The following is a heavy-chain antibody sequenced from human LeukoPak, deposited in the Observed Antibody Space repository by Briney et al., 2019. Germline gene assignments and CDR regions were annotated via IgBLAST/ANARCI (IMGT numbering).Heavy chain of an antibody. V-gene: IGHV4-59*01. J-gene: IGHJ6*03. CDR2: IYYSGST. Sequence: SETLSLTCTVSGGSISSYYWSWIRQPPGKGLEWIGYIYYSGSTNYNPSLKSRVTISVDTSKNQFSLKLSSVTAADTAVYYCACTPIQGVIVRAPYYYYMDVWGKGTTVTVSS. CDR3: ACTPIQGVIVRAPYYYYMDV. D-gene: IGHD3-10*01. CDR1: GGSISSYY.